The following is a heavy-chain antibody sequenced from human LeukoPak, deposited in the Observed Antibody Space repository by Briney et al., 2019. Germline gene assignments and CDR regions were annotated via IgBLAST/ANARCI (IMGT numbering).Heavy chain of an antibody. V-gene: IGHV3-64*01. J-gene: IGHJ5*02. Sequence: GGSLRLSCAASGFTFSSYEMNWVRQAPGKGLEYVSAISSNGGSTYYANSVKGRFTISRDNSKNTLYLQMGSLRAEDMAVYYCARDRRATVTTFWFDPWGQGTLVTVSS. CDR2: ISSNGGST. CDR1: GFTFSSYE. D-gene: IGHD4-17*01. CDR3: ARDRRATVTTFWFDP.